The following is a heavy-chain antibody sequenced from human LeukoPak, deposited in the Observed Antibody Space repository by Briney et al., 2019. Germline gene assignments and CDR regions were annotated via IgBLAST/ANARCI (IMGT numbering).Heavy chain of an antibody. Sequence: PGGSLRLSCAASGFTVSSNYMSWVRQTPGKGLEWVSVIYSGGSTYYADSVKGRFTISRDNSKNTPYLQMNSLRAEDTAVYYCAATMVRGVIIKRGGAFDIWGQGTMVTVSS. CDR2: IYSGGST. V-gene: IGHV3-66*01. CDR3: AATMVRGVIIKRGGAFDI. J-gene: IGHJ3*02. D-gene: IGHD3-10*01. CDR1: GFTVSSNY.